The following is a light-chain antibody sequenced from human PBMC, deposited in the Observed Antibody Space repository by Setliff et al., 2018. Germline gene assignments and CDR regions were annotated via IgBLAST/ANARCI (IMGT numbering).Light chain of an antibody. CDR1: SSDVGNYNL. V-gene: IGLV2-23*02. J-gene: IGLJ2*01. CDR3: CSYAGSRNVV. CDR2: EVS. Sequence: QSALTQRASVSGSPGQSITISCTGTSSDVGNYNLVSWYQQHPGKAPKLIIYEVSKRPSGVSNRFSGSKSGNTASLTISGLQAEDEADYYCCSYAGSRNVVFGGGTKVTVL.